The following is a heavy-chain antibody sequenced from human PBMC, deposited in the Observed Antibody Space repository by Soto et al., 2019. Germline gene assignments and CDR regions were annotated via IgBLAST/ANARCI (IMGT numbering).Heavy chain of an antibody. Sequence: VSLRLSCAASGFTFSSYAMSWVRQAPGKGLEWVSAISGSGGSTYYADSVKGRFTISRDNSKNTLYLQMNSLRAEDTAVYYCAKDTATSSSSYKYYYYGMDVWGQGTTVTVSS. CDR3: AKDTATSSSSYKYYYYGMDV. D-gene: IGHD6-6*01. V-gene: IGHV3-23*01. CDR1: GFTFSSYA. J-gene: IGHJ6*02. CDR2: ISGSGGST.